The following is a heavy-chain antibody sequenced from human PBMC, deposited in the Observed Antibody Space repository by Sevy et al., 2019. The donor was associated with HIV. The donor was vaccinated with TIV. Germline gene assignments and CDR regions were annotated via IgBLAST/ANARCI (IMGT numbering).Heavy chain of an antibody. V-gene: IGHV4-61*01. CDR2: IYYSGST. Sequence: PETLSLTCTVSGGSVSSGSYYWSWIRQPPGKGLEWIGYIYYSGSTNYNPSLKSRVTISVDTSKNQFSLKLSSVTAADTAVYYCARVGARPEIRYYYYGMDVWGQGTTVTVSS. D-gene: IGHD6-6*01. J-gene: IGHJ6*02. CDR3: ARVGARPEIRYYYYGMDV. CDR1: GGSVSSGSYY.